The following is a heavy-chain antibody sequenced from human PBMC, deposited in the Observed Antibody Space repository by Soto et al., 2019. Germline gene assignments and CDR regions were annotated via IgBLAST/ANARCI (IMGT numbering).Heavy chain of an antibody. Sequence: GGSLRLSCAASGFTFDDYGMRRVRQAPGKGLECVSGINWNGGSTGYADSVKGRFTISRDNAKNSLYLQMNSLRAEDTALYHCAREIMGYCSGGSCYSGGFDPWGQGT. CDR2: INWNGGST. J-gene: IGHJ5*02. D-gene: IGHD2-15*01. V-gene: IGHV3-20*01. CDR3: AREIMGYCSGGSCYSGGFDP. CDR1: GFTFDDYG.